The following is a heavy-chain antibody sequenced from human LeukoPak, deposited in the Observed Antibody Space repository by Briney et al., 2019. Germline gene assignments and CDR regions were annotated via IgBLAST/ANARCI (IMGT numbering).Heavy chain of an antibody. Sequence: PGGSLRLSCAASGFTFTSYGMHWVRQAPGEGLEWVAFIRYDGSNKYYADSVKGRFTISTDNSKNTLYLQMNSLRAEDTAVYYCAKDQGVTVTTGYNYWGQGTLVTVSS. V-gene: IGHV3-30*02. CDR3: AKDQGVTVTTGYNY. D-gene: IGHD4-17*01. J-gene: IGHJ4*02. CDR1: GFTFTSYG. CDR2: IRYDGSNK.